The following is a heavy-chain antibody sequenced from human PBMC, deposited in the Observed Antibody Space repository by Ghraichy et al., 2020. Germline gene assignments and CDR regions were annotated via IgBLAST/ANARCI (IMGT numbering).Heavy chain of an antibody. V-gene: IGHV1-69*13. J-gene: IGHJ1*01. CDR1: GGTFSSYT. D-gene: IGHD2-8*01. CDR2: IIPISGTA. Sequence: SVKVSCKASGGTFSSYTINWVRQAPGQGFEWMGGIIPISGTAKYAQKFRDRATLTADESTSTAYMELSSLTSEDTAMYYCARGGVGYCTTATCYRFAYWGQGTPVTVSS. CDR3: ARGGVGYCTTATCYRFAY.